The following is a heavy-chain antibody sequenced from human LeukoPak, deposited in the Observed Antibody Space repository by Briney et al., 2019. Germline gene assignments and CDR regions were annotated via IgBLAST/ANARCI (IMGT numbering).Heavy chain of an antibody. CDR1: GFTFDDYG. CDR3: AGDKEFDY. Sequence: QPGGSLRLSCAASGFTFDDYGMRWVRQAPGKGLEWVAVIWYDGSNKYYADSVKGRFTISRDNSKNTLYLQMNSLRAEDTAVYYCAGDKEFDYWGQGTLVTVSS. CDR2: IWYDGSNK. V-gene: IGHV3-33*01. J-gene: IGHJ4*02.